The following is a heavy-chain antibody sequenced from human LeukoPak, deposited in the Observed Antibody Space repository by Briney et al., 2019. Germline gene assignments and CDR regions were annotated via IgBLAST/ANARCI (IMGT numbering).Heavy chain of an antibody. D-gene: IGHD1-26*01. J-gene: IGHJ4*02. Sequence: GGSLRLSCAAFGITFSSYGMNWVRQAPGKGLEWVAFIRYDGSNKHYADSVKGRFTISRDNSKNTLYLQMNSLRAEDAAVYYCTMIEWERWRGWGQGTLVTVSS. CDR2: IRYDGSNK. CDR3: TMIEWERWRG. CDR1: GITFSSYG. V-gene: IGHV3-30*02.